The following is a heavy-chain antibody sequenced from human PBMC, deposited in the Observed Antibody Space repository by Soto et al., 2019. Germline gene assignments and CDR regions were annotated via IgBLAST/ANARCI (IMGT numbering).Heavy chain of an antibody. CDR2: IFYSGST. CDR3: ARPLSGGFDFDY. J-gene: IGHJ4*02. D-gene: IGHD3-10*01. Sequence: PSETLSLTCTVSGGSIGTYYWSWIRQSPGKGLEWIGYIFYSGSTNYNPSLMSRVTISVDTSKNQFSLKLSSVTAADTAVYYCARPLSGGFDFDYWGQGTLVTVSS. V-gene: IGHV4-59*08. CDR1: GGSIGTYY.